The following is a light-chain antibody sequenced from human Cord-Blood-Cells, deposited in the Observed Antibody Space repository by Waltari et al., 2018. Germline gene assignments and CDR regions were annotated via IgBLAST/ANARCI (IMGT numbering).Light chain of an antibody. J-gene: IGLJ1*01. CDR3: CSYAGSNYV. CDR1: TSDVGASNL. V-gene: IGLV2-23*02. Sequence: QPALTPPASVSGSPRQSLTIPCTRTTSDVGASNLLSWYQQHPGKAPKLMIYEVSKRPSGFSNRFSGSKSGNTASLTISGLQAEDEADYYCCSYAGSNYVFGTGTKVTVL. CDR2: EVS.